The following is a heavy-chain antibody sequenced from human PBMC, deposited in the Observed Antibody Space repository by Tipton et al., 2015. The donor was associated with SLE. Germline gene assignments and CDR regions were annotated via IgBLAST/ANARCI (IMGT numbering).Heavy chain of an antibody. CDR1: GGSFSGYY. D-gene: IGHD3-22*01. J-gene: IGHJ3*01. Sequence: TLSLTCAVYGGSFSGYYWSWIRQPPGKGLEWIGEINHSGSTNYNPSLKSRVTISVDTSKNQFSLKLSSVTAADTAVYYCARDPRMYYYDSSGPDAFDLWGHGTMVTVSS. CDR2: INHSGST. V-gene: IGHV4-34*01. CDR3: ARDPRMYYYDSSGPDAFDL.